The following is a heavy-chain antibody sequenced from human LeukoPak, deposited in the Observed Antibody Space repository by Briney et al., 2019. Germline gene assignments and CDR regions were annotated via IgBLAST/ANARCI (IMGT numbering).Heavy chain of an antibody. CDR3: ARGGDGDYGDAFDI. V-gene: IGHV4-59*01. D-gene: IGHD4-17*01. Sequence: SETLSLTCTVSGGSISSYYWSWIRQPPGKGLEWIGYIYYSGSTNYNPSLKSRVTISVDTSKNQFPLKLSSVTAADTAVYYCARGGDGDYGDAFDIWGQGTMVTVSS. J-gene: IGHJ3*02. CDR1: GGSISSYY. CDR2: IYYSGST.